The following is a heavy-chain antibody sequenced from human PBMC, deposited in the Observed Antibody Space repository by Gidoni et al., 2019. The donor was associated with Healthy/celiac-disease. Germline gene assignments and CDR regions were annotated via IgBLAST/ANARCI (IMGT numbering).Heavy chain of an antibody. CDR1: GYTFTSYA. D-gene: IGHD3-10*01. CDR2: INAGNGNT. V-gene: IGHV1-3*01. CDR3: ARDGELSYDY. J-gene: IGHJ4*02. Sequence: QVQLVQSGAEVKKPGASVEVSCNASGYTFTSYAMHWVRPDPGQRLEWMGWINAGNGNTKYSQKFQGRVTITRDTSASTAYMELSSLRSEDTAVYYCARDGELSYDYWGQGTLVTVSS.